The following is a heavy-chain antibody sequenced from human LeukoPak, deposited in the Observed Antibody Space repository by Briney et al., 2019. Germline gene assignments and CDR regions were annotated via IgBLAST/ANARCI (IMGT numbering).Heavy chain of an antibody. V-gene: IGHV1-3*01. CDR3: ARDRIVVVVADTYYYGMDV. J-gene: IGHJ6*02. Sequence: ASVNVSCKASGYTFTSYAMHWVRQAAGQRLEGMGWINAGNGNTKYSQKFQGRVTITRDTSASTAYMELSSLRSEDTAVYYCARDRIVVVVADTYYYGMDVWGQGTTVTVSS. CDR2: INAGNGNT. D-gene: IGHD2-15*01. CDR1: GYTFTSYA.